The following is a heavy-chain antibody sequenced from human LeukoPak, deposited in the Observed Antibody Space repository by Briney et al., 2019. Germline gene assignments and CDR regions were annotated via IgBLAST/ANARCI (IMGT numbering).Heavy chain of an antibody. CDR3: AKDGVATQHALDI. CDR1: GFNFRAYA. J-gene: IGHJ3*02. D-gene: IGHD5-12*01. Sequence: PGGSLRLSCAASGFNFRAYAMTWVRQAPGKGLDGVSGISGSGSTTYYADSVRGRFTISRDNSKNTVYLQLNNLRAEDTAVYYCAKDGVATQHALDIWGHGTMVTVSS. CDR2: ISGSGSTT. V-gene: IGHV3-23*01.